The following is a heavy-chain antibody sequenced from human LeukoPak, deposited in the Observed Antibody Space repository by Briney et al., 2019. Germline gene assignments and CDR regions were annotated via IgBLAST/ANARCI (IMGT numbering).Heavy chain of an antibody. V-gene: IGHV3-23*01. CDR1: GFTFSSYR. Sequence: GGSLRLSCAASGFTFSSYRMNWVRQAPGKGLEWVSAISGSGGSTYYADSVKGRFTISRDNSKNTLYLQMNSLRAEDTAVYYCAKAAAGTLNLFDYWGQGTLVTVSS. CDR2: ISGSGGST. CDR3: AKAAAGTLNLFDY. D-gene: IGHD6-13*01. J-gene: IGHJ4*02.